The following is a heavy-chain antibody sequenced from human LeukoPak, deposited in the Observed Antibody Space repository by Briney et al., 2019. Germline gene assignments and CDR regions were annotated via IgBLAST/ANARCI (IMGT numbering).Heavy chain of an antibody. CDR2: INPNSGGT. V-gene: IGHV1-2*02. J-gene: IGHJ4*02. CDR1: GYTFTGYY. CDR3: ARDYYDSSGYFMGMSY. D-gene: IGHD3-22*01. Sequence: ASLKVSCKASGYTFTGYYMHWVRQAPGQGLEWMGWINPNSGGTNYAQKFQGRVTMTRDTSISTAYMELSRLRSDDTAVYYCARDYYDSSGYFMGMSYWGQGTLVTVSS.